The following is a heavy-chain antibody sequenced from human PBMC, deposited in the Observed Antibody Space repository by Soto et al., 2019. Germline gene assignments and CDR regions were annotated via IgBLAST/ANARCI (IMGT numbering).Heavy chain of an antibody. V-gene: IGHV1-69*12. CDR3: ARDNDLPQSAGNYYDVLYV. Sequence: QVQLEQSGAEVKKPGSSVKVSCKASGGTFRNSAISWVRQAPGQGLEWMGGIMPIFRTPDYAQKFQGRVTITADESTSTAYMELSGLRSDDTAVYFCARDNDLPQSAGNYYDVLYVWCHATTVTASS. D-gene: IGHD1-1*01. CDR1: GGTFRNSA. CDR2: IMPIFRTP. J-gene: IGHJ6*02.